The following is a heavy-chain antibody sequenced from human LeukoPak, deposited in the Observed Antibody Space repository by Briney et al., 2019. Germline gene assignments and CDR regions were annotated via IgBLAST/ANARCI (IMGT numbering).Heavy chain of an antibody. CDR2: IYYSGST. CDR3: ARGLLDYYGSGSKFDP. CDR1: GGSISSGSYY. D-gene: IGHD3-10*01. Sequence: SETLSLTCTVSGGSISSGSYYWSWIRQPPGKGLEWIGYIYYSGSTNYNPSLKSRVTISVDTSKNQFSLKLSSVTAADTAVYYCARGLLDYYGSGSKFDPWGQGTLVTVSS. V-gene: IGHV4-61*01. J-gene: IGHJ5*02.